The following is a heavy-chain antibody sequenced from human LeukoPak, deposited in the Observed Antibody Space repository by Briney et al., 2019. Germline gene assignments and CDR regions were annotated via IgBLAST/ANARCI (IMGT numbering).Heavy chain of an antibody. V-gene: IGHV3-9*01. CDR2: ITWNSATI. J-gene: IGHJ6*02. CDR3: ARDRQLIAAAGNYYGMDV. Sequence: GRSLRLSCATSGFTFDDYAMHWVRQAPGEGLEWVSGITWNSATIVYADSVKGRFTISRDNAKNSVYLQMNSLRAEDTAVYYCARDRQLIAAAGNYYGMDVWGQGTTVTVSS. D-gene: IGHD6-13*01. CDR1: GFTFDDYA.